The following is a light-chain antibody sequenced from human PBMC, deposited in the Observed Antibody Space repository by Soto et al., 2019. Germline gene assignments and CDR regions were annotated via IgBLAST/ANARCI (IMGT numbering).Light chain of an antibody. CDR3: QQYDMTPPNT. J-gene: IGKJ4*01. Sequence: VCTQAPCTLSLSPGEGATLSCRARQIVRSTYLAWFKQQPGQAHRLLIYGASTRATGIPDRFSGSGCGTDFTLTISGMETKDFSLYDCQQYDMTPPNTFAGGTKVDIK. CDR2: GAS. V-gene: IGKV3-20*01. CDR1: QIVRSTY.